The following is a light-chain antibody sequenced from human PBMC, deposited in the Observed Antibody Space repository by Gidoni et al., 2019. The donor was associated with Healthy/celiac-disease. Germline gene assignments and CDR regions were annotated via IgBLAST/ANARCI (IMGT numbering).Light chain of an antibody. Sequence: EIVLTQSPATLSLSPGERATLACRASQSVSSYLAWYQQKPGQAPRLLIYDASNRATGIPARFSGSGSGTDFTLTISSLEPEDFAAYYCQQRSNWPRGLFTFGPGTKVDIK. J-gene: IGKJ3*01. CDR2: DAS. V-gene: IGKV3-11*01. CDR3: QQRSNWPRGLFT. CDR1: QSVSSY.